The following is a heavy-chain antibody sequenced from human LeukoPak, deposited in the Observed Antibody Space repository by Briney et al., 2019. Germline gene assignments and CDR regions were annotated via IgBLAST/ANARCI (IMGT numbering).Heavy chain of an antibody. J-gene: IGHJ6*03. CDR2: INPNSGGT. CDR3: AAVFEEGPNYYMDV. CDR1: XYTXXXXX. D-gene: IGHD3-3*01. V-gene: IGHV1-2*02. Sequence: KAXXYTXXXXXMHWXXXAPGXXLXXXXWINPNSGGTNYAQKFQGRVTMTRDTSISTAYMELSRLRSDDTAVYYCAAVFEEGPNYYMDVWGKGTTVTVSS.